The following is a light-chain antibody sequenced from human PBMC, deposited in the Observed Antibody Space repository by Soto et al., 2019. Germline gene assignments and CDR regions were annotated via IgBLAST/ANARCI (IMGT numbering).Light chain of an antibody. J-gene: IGLJ1*01. V-gene: IGLV2-23*02. CDR1: SGYIGTYNL. CDR3: CSFAGSGTGA. Sequence: QSALTQPASVSGSPGQSIAISCTGTSGYIGTYNLVSWYQQHPGKAPKLMISEVNKRPSGVSDRFSGSKSGDTASLTISGLRTEDEADYYCCSFAGSGTGAFGTGTRSPS. CDR2: EVN.